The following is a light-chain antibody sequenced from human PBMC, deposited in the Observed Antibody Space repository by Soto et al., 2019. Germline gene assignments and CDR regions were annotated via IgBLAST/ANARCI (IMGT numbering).Light chain of an antibody. Sequence: QAVLTQPASVSGSSGQSITISFSRTNSDSVCYNYVSWYLQLPAKAPKLLVFEVSTGPSGISDRFSGSKSGNTAYLIISALQTEDEAVYYCNSFTSSTTLPYVFGTGTKVTVL. J-gene: IGLJ1*01. CDR1: NSDSVCYNY. V-gene: IGLV2-14*01. CDR2: EVS. CDR3: NSFTSSTTLPYV.